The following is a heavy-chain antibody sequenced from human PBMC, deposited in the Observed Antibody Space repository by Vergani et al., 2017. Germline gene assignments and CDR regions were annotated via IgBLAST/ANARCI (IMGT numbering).Heavy chain of an antibody. D-gene: IGHD3-10*01. CDR3: ARXYGSGSYYNSHFDY. J-gene: IGHJ4*02. CDR2: IIPILGIA. CDR1: GGTFSSYT. V-gene: IGHV1-69*02. Sequence: QVQLVQSGAEVKKPGSSVKVSCKASGGTFSSYTISWVRQAPGQGLEWMGRIIPILGIANYAQKFQGRVTITADKSTSTAYMELSSLRSEDTAVYYCARXYGSGSYYNSHFDYWGQGTLVTVSS.